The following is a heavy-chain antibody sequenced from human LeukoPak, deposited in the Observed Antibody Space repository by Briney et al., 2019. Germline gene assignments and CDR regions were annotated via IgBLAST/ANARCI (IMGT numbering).Heavy chain of an antibody. CDR3: AQDSGSYYVFFH. CDR1: GFTFSTYA. D-gene: IGHD1-26*01. J-gene: IGHJ4*02. Sequence: QPGGSLRLSCAASGFTFSTYAMSWVRQAPGKGLEWVSVISNSAGSTYYADSVKGRFAISRDNSKNTLYLQMNSLRAEDTAVYYCAQDSGSYYVFFHWGQGTLVTVSS. V-gene: IGHV3-23*01. CDR2: ISNSAGST.